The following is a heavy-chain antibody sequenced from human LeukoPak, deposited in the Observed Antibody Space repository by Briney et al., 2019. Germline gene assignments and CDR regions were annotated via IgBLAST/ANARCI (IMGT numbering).Heavy chain of an antibody. D-gene: IGHD3-22*01. CDR3: ARGRGMIVVDPRHNWFDP. CDR2: INHSGST. CDR1: GGSFSGYY. V-gene: IGHV4-34*01. J-gene: IGHJ5*02. Sequence: RASETLSLTCAVYGGSFSGYYWSWIRQPPGKGLEWIGEINHSGSTNCNPSLKSRVTISVDTSKNQFSLKLSSVTAADTAVYYCARGRGMIVVDPRHNWFDPWGQGTLVTVSS.